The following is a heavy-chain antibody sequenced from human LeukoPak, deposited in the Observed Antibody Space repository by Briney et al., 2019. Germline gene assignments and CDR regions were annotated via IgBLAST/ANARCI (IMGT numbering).Heavy chain of an antibody. J-gene: IGHJ6*02. V-gene: IGHV4-59*01. CDR1: VGSICSSY. CDR3: ATGESCSGGSCPPRKYYGMDV. CDR2: IYYSGIT. D-gene: IGHD2-15*01. Sequence: PESLCVTCAEPVGSICSSYWCCIREPLGRRLEWSCYIYYSGITNYNPSPKSRVTISVETSNNQFSLKLSSVTAADTAVYYCATGESCSGGSCPPRKYYGMDVWGQGTTVTVSS.